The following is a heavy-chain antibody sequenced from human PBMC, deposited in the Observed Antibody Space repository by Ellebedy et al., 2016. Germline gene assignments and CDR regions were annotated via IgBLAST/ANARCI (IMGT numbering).Heavy chain of an antibody. D-gene: IGHD5-12*01. Sequence: SETLSLXXAVYGGSFSGYYWSWIRQPPGKGLEWIGEINHSGSTNYNPSLKSRVTISVDTSKNQFSLKLSSVTAADTAVYYCATRYSGYEYNWFDPWGQGTLVTVSS. CDR1: GGSFSGYY. CDR2: INHSGST. V-gene: IGHV4-34*01. J-gene: IGHJ5*02. CDR3: ATRYSGYEYNWFDP.